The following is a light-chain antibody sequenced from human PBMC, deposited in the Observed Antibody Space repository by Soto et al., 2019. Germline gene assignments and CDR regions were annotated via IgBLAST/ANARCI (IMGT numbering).Light chain of an antibody. CDR3: QQRSNWPIT. J-gene: IGKJ5*01. V-gene: IGKV3-11*01. CDR2: DAS. Sequence: EIVMTQSPATVSVSPGERATLSCRASQSVSSYLAWYQQKPGQAPRLLIYDASNRATGIPARFSGSGSGTDFTLTISSLEPEDFAVYYCQQRSNWPITFGQGTRLENK. CDR1: QSVSSY.